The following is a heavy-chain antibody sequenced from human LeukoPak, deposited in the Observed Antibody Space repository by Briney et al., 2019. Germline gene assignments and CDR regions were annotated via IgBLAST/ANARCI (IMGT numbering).Heavy chain of an antibody. D-gene: IGHD4-17*01. Sequence: ASVKVSCKASGGTFSSYAISWVRQAPRQGLEWMGRIIPIFGIANYAQKFQGRVTITADKSTSTAYMELSSLRSEDTAVYYCARDGGDYMAEYFQHWGQGTLVTVSS. CDR1: GGTFSSYA. CDR3: ARDGGDYMAEYFQH. V-gene: IGHV1-69*04. CDR2: IIPIFGIA. J-gene: IGHJ1*01.